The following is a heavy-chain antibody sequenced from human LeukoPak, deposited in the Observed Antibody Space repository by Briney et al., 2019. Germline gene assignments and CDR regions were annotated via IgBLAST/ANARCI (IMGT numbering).Heavy chain of an antibody. CDR3: AKDKGYYDSSGSLGLGY. Sequence: GGSLRLSCAATGFTFSGYWMHWVRQGPGKGLVWVSLISGDGGSTYYADSVKGRFTISRDNSKNSLYLQMNSLRTEDTALYYCAKDKGYYDSSGSLGLGYWGQGTLVTVSS. J-gene: IGHJ4*02. V-gene: IGHV3-43*02. CDR1: GFTFSGYW. D-gene: IGHD3-22*01. CDR2: ISGDGGST.